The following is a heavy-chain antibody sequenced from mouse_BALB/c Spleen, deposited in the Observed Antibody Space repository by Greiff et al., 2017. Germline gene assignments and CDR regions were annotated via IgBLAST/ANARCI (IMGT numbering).Heavy chain of an antibody. CDR2: IDPANGNT. J-gene: IGHJ4*01. CDR1: GFNIKDTY. CDR3: ARREGSYMDY. V-gene: IGHV14-3*02. Sequence: VHVKQSGAELVKPGASVKLSCTASGFNIKDTYMHWVKQRPEQGLEWIGRIDPANGNTKYDPKFQGKATITADTSSNTAYLQLSSLTSEDTAVYYCARREGSYMDYWGQGTSVTVSS. D-gene: IGHD1-1*01.